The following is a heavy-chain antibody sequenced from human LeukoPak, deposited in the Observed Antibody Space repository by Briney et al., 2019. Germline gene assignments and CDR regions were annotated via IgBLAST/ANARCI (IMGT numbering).Heavy chain of an antibody. Sequence: GGSLRLSCADSGFTFSNAWMTWVRQAPGKGLEWVGRIKTKTDGGTTDYAAPVKGRFSISRDDSKNTLYLQMKSLKTEDTAVYYCTCRSPPLDYWGQGTLVTVSS. CDR2: IKTKTDGGTT. CDR3: TCRSPPLDY. V-gene: IGHV3-15*01. J-gene: IGHJ4*02. CDR1: GFTFSNAW.